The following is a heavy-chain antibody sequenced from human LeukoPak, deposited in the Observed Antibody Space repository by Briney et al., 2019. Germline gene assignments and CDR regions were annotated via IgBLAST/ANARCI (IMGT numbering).Heavy chain of an antibody. CDR1: GGSISSSNW. CDR3: ASMIEEMATIVDAFDI. D-gene: IGHD5-24*01. V-gene: IGHV4-4*02. CDR2: IYHSGST. J-gene: IGHJ3*02. Sequence: SETLSLTCAVSGGSISSSNWWSWVRQPPGKGLEWIGEIYHSGSTNYNPSLKSRVTISVDKSKNQFSLKLSSVTAADTAVYYCASMIEEMATIVDAFDIWGQGTMVTVSS.